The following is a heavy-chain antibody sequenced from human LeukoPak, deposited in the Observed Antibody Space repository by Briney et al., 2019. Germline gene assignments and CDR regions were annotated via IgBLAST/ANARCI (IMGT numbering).Heavy chain of an antibody. CDR1: GFTYSSYW. CDR3: AIVVVNIGDY. D-gene: IGHD2-21*01. V-gene: IGHV3-7*01. Sequence: GGSLRHSCAASGFTYSSYWMSGVGQAPGKGLEWVAHIKQDGSEKYYVDSVKGRFTISRDNAKNSLYLQMNSLRAEDTAVYYCAIVVVNIGDYWGQGTLVTVSS. J-gene: IGHJ4*02. CDR2: IKQDGSEK.